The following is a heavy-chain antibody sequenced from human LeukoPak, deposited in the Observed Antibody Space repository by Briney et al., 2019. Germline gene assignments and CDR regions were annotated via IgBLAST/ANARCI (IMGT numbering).Heavy chain of an antibody. V-gene: IGHV4-59*01. CDR2: IYNSAHT. D-gene: IGHD2-15*01. CDR1: GDSINSFY. CDR3: AGGSGWLPDS. J-gene: IGHJ4*02. Sequence: SETLSLTCSVSGDSINSFYWTWLRQPPGRRLEWIGNIYNSAHTFYNPSLRSRVTISVDTSKSQFSLTLTSVTAADTAVYYCAGGSGWLPDSWGQGTLVTVSS.